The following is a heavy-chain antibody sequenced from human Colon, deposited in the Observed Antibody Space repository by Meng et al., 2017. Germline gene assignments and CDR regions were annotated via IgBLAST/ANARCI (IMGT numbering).Heavy chain of an antibody. CDR2: ISSSGKII. CDR3: ARDHGTGLDH. V-gene: IGHV3-11*01. CDR1: GFPLRDDY. D-gene: IGHD1-14*01. J-gene: IGHJ4*02. Sequence: LVNPVGHLVKPGGPLRLSSDASGFPLRDDYLTWIRQAPGKGLEWVSHISSSGKIIDYADSVKGRFTISRDNANNSLYLQMDSLTADDTAVYYCARDHGTGLDHWGQGALVTVSS.